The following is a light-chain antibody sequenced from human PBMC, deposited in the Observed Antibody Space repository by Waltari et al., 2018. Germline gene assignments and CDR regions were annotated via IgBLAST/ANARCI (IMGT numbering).Light chain of an antibody. CDR3: SSYASSSNVV. CDR2: DVS. V-gene: IGLV2-14*03. J-gene: IGLJ2*01. CDR1: SSDVGGYNF. Sequence: QSALTQPASVSGAPGQSITISCTGTSSDVGGYNFVSWYQQHPGQAPKLIIYDVSKRPSGVSNRLYGSKAGHTASLSISGLQAEDVADYYCSSYASSSNVVFGGGTKLTVL.